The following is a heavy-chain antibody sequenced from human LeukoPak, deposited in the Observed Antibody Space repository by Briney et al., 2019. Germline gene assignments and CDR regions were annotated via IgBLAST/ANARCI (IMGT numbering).Heavy chain of an antibody. D-gene: IGHD5-18*01. CDR1: GGSISSSSYY. Sequence: SETLSLTCTVSGGSISSSSYYWGWIRQPPGKGLEWIGCIYYSGSTYYNPSLKSRVTISVDTSKNQFSLKLSSVTAADTAVYYCARRSGYSYEGPINWFDPWGQGTLVTVSS. J-gene: IGHJ5*02. CDR2: IYYSGST. CDR3: ARRSGYSYEGPINWFDP. V-gene: IGHV4-39*01.